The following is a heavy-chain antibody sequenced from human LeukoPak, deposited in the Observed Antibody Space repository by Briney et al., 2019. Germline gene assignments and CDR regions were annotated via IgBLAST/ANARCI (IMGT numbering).Heavy chain of an antibody. CDR3: VKSGSYSSPYYFDY. CDR2: ITWNSGSI. J-gene: IGHJ4*02. V-gene: IGHV3-9*03. Sequence: PGGSLRLSCAASGFTFDNYAMYWVRQAPGKGLEWVSGITWNSGSIDYVDSVKGRFTISRDNANNSLYLQMNSLRPEDMALYYCVKSGSYSSPYYFDYWGQGTLVTVSS. CDR1: GFTFDNYA. D-gene: IGHD6-19*01.